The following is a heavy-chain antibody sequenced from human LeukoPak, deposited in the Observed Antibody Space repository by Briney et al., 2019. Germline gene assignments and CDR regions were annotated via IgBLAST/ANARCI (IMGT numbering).Heavy chain of an antibody. V-gene: IGHV3-66*01. D-gene: IGHD3-16*02. Sequence: PGGSLRLSCAASGFTFSSYAMSWVRQAPGKGLEWVSVIYSGGSTYYADSVKGRFTISRDNSKNTLYLQMNSLRAEDTAVYYCASIDYFDYWGQGTLVTVSS. J-gene: IGHJ4*02. CDR3: ASIDYFDY. CDR2: IYSGGST. CDR1: GFTFSSYA.